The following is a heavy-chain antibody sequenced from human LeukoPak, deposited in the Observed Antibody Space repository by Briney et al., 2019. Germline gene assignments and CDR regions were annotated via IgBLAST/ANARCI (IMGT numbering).Heavy chain of an antibody. CDR3: ARRQGCSSTSCPPDS. D-gene: IGHD2-2*01. Sequence: GEPLKISCRGSGYRFTTYWIGWVRQMPGKGLEWMGIIYPGDSDTRYSPSFQGQVTMSADKSINTAYLQWSSLKASDTAMYYCARRQGCSSTSCPPDSWGQGTLVTVSS. J-gene: IGHJ4*02. CDR1: GYRFTTYW. CDR2: IYPGDSDT. V-gene: IGHV5-51*01.